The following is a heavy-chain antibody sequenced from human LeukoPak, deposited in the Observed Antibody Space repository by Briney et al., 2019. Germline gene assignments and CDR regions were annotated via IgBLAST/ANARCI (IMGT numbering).Heavy chain of an antibody. J-gene: IGHJ4*02. Sequence: SETLSLTCTVPGGSISDYYWSWIRQPPGKGLEWIGYIYYSGSTNYNPSLKSRVTISVDTSKNQFSLKLTSVTAADTAVYYCARLRNYCDYWGQGTLVTVSS. V-gene: IGHV4-59*01. D-gene: IGHD4-17*01. CDR1: GGSISDYY. CDR2: IYYSGST. CDR3: ARLRNYCDY.